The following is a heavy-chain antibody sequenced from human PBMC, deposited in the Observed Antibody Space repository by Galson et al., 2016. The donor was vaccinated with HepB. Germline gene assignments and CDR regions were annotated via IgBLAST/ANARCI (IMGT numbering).Heavy chain of an antibody. Sequence: SLRLSCAASGFSFSNSGMSWVRQAPGRGLEWVSSITRSGDATHYADFVKGRFTISRDNSKNTLYLYMNNLTAGDTAIYYCGKHVGFDYWGQGALVTVSS. CDR2: ITRSGDAT. D-gene: IGHD1-26*01. J-gene: IGHJ4*02. V-gene: IGHV3-23*01. CDR1: GFSFSNSG. CDR3: GKHVGFDY.